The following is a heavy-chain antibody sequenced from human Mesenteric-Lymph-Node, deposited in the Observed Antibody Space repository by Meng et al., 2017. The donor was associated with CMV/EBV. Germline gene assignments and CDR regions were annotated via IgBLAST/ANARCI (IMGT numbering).Heavy chain of an antibody. CDR3: ARGTRNFWSGYIYFDY. V-gene: IGHV4-39*07. J-gene: IGHJ4*02. CDR1: GGSISSSSYY. D-gene: IGHD3-3*01. CDR2: INHSGSS. Sequence: SETLSLTCTVSGGSISSSSYYWSWIRQPPGKGLEWIGEINHSGSSNYNPSLKSRVTTSVDTSENQFSLKLSSVTAADTAVYYCARGTRNFWSGYIYFDYWGQGTLVTVSS.